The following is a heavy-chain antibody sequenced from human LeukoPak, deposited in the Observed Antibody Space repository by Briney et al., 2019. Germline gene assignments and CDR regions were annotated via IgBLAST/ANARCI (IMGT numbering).Heavy chain of an antibody. CDR2: INHSGST. CDR1: GGSISSGASD. CDR3: ARHADGDARIAAAGTDNWFDP. Sequence: SQTLSLTCTVSGGSISSGASDWGWIRQHPKRGLEWVGYINHSGSTYYNPSLGSRVTMSVDTSKNQFSLKLSSVTAADSAVYYCARHADGDARIAAAGTDNWFDPWGQGTLVTVSS. J-gene: IGHJ5*02. D-gene: IGHD6-13*01. V-gene: IGHV4-31*03.